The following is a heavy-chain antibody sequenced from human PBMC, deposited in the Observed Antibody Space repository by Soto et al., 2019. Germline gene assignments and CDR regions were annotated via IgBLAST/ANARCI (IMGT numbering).Heavy chain of an antibody. D-gene: IGHD6-13*01. CDR2: IWYVGSNK. J-gene: IGHJ4*02. V-gene: IGHV3-33*01. CDR3: ARSRYSSLDY. CDR1: GFTFSSYG. Sequence: QVQLVESGGGVVQPGRSLRLSCAASGFTFSSYGMHWVRQAPGKGLEWVAVIWYVGSNKYYADSVKGRFTISRDNSKNTLYLQMNSLRAEDTAVYYCARSRYSSLDYWGQGTLVTVSS.